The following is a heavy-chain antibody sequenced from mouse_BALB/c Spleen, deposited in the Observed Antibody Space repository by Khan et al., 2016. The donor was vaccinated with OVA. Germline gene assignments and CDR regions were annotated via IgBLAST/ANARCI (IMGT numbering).Heavy chain of an antibody. CDR1: GYSFTGYY. D-gene: IGHD2-10*02. V-gene: IGHV1-31*01. CDR2: INPYNGAT. CDR3: ARSAYGNYAMDY. Sequence: VQLQQSGPELVKPGASVKISCKASGYSFTGYYMHWVKQSHVKSLEWIGRINPYNGATSYNQNFKDKASLTVDKSSSTAYMELHSLTSEDSAVYYCARSAYGNYAMDYWGQETSVTVSS. J-gene: IGHJ4*01.